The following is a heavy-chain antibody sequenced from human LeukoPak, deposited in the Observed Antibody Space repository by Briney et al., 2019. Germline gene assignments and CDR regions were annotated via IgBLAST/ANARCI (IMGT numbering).Heavy chain of an antibody. V-gene: IGHV1-69*04. CDR3: ARDPTGTTRPTTSTPDY. J-gene: IGHJ4*02. CDR1: GGTFSSYT. CDR2: IIPILGIA. Sequence: SVKVSCKASGGTFSSYTISWVQQAPGQGLEWMGRIIPILGIANYAQKFQGRVTITADKSTSTAYMELSSLRSEDTAVYYCARDPTGTTRPTTSTPDYWGQGTLVTVSS. D-gene: IGHD1-7*01.